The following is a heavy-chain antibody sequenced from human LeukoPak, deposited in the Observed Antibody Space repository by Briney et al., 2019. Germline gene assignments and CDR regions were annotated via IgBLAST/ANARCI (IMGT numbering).Heavy chain of an antibody. CDR3: ARGTVTVDY. J-gene: IGHJ4*02. CDR1: GFTFSSYG. V-gene: IGHV3-30*03. Sequence: PGGSLRLSCTASGFTFSSYGMHWVRQAPGKGLEWVAVISYDGSNKYYGDSVKGRFTISRDNAENSLHLQMNSLRAEDTAVYYCARGTVTVDYWGQGTLVTVSS. CDR2: ISYDGSNK. D-gene: IGHD4-17*01.